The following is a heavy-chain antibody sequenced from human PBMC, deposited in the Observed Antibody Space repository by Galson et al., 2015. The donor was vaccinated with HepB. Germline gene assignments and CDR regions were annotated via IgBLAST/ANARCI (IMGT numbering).Heavy chain of an antibody. CDR3: ARDRPPRGGGYSYGYVGYYGMDV. J-gene: IGHJ6*02. CDR2: TYYRSKWYN. V-gene: IGHV6-1*01. Sequence: CAISGDSVSSNSAAWNRIRQSLSRGLEWLGRTYYRSKWYNDYAVSVKSRITINPDTSKNQFSLQLNSVTPEDTAVYYCARDRPPRGGGYSYGYVGYYGMDVWGQGTTVTVSS. CDR1: GDSVSSNSAA. D-gene: IGHD5-18*01.